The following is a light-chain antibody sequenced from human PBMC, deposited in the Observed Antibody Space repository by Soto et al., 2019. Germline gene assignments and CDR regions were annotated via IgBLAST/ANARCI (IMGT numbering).Light chain of an antibody. CDR3: QQYGSSGT. V-gene: IGKV3-20*01. CDR2: GAS. J-gene: IGKJ1*01. CDR1: QSVSNNY. Sequence: IVLPQYPSTLSFSPGERATLSCRASQSVSNNYLAWYQQKPGQAPRLLIYGASNRATGIPDRFSGSGSGTDFTLTISRLEPEDFAVYYCQQYGSSGTFGQGTKVDIK.